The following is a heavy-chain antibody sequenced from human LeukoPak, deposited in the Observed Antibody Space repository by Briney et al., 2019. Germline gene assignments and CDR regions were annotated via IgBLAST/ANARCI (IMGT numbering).Heavy chain of an antibody. J-gene: IGHJ4*02. Sequence: PGRSLRLSCAASGFTFSSYAMHWVRQAPGKGLEWVAVISYDGSNKYYADSVKGRSTISRDNSKNTLYLQMNSLRAEDTAVYYCARDVYDSSGYYYHDYWGQGTLVTVSS. D-gene: IGHD3-22*01. CDR2: ISYDGSNK. CDR3: ARDVYDSSGYYYHDY. V-gene: IGHV3-30-3*01. CDR1: GFTFSSYA.